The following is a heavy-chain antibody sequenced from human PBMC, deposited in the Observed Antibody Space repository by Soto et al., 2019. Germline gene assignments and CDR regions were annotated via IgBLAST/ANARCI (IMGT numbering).Heavy chain of an antibody. CDR3: ANPYCSSTSCYHYYYAKDV. V-gene: IGHV3-23*01. J-gene: IGHJ6*02. CDR2: ISGSGGST. Sequence: PGGSLRLSCAASGFTFSSYAMSWVRQAPGKGLEWVSAISGSGGSTVYADSVKGRFTISRDNSKNTLYLQMNSLRAEDTAVYYCANPYCSSTSCYHYYYAKDVWGQGNTVTVSS. CDR1: GFTFSSYA. D-gene: IGHD2-2*01.